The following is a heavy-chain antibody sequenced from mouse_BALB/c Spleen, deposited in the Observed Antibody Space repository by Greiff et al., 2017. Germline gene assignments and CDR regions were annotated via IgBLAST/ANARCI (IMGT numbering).Heavy chain of an antibody. D-gene: IGHD1-1*01. CDR2: INPDSSTI. Sequence: EVKLVESGGGLVQPGGSLKLSCAASGFDFSRYWMSWVRQAPGKGLEWIGEINPDSSTINYTPSLKDKFIISRDNAKNTLYLQMSKVRSEDTALYYCASPFDYGSSYGYAMDYWGQGTSVTVSS. V-gene: IGHV4-1*02. CDR3: ASPFDYGSSYGYAMDY. J-gene: IGHJ4*01. CDR1: GFDFSRYW.